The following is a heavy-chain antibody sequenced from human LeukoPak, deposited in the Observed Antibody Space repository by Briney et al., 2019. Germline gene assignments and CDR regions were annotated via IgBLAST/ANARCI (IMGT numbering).Heavy chain of an antibody. D-gene: IGHD4-11*01. J-gene: IGHJ6*02. CDR2: ISGTSSYI. CDR1: GFTLSSYS. CDR3: ARGSRSTETTRGYYGMDV. V-gene: IGHV3-21*01. Sequence: GGSLRLSCAASGFTLSSYSMNWVRQAPGKGLEWVSSISGTSSYIDYADSVKGRFTISRDNAKNSLYPQMNSLRAEDTAVYYCARGSRSTETTRGYYGMDVWGQGTTVTVSS.